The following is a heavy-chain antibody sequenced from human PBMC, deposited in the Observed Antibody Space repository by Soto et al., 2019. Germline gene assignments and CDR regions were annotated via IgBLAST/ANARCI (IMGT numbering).Heavy chain of an antibody. CDR3: ARGGRRSPGMDV. CDR1: GVSISSGGYY. CDR2: IYYSGST. J-gene: IGHJ6*02. Sequence: QVQLQESGPGLVKPSQTLSLTGTVSGVSISSGGYYWSWIRPHPGKGLEWSGYIYYSGSTYYNPSPQSRVTISVDTSKNQFSLKLSSVTAADTAVYYCARGGRRSPGMDVWGQGTTVTVSS. V-gene: IGHV4-31*03.